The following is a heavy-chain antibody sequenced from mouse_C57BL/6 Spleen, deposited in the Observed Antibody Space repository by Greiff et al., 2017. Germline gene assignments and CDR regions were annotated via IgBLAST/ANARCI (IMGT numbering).Heavy chain of an antibody. Sequence: VQLQQSGPELVKPGASVKISCKASGYTFTDYYMNWVKQSHGKSLEWIGDINPNNGGTSYNQKFKGKATLTVDKSSSTAYMELRSLTSEDSAVYYCARGGGSSYWYFDVWGTGTTVTVSS. J-gene: IGHJ1*03. CDR2: INPNNGGT. CDR1: GYTFTDYY. V-gene: IGHV1-26*01. D-gene: IGHD1-1*01. CDR3: ARGGGSSYWYFDV.